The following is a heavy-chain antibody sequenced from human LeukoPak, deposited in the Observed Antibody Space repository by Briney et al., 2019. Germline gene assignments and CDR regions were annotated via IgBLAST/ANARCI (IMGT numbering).Heavy chain of an antibody. D-gene: IGHD3-10*01. CDR1: GVTFSSYG. CDR2: ISYDGSNK. V-gene: IGHV3-30*18. CDR3: AKDPGAL. Sequence: GGSLRLSCAASGVTFSSYGMHWVRQAPGKGLEWVAVISYDGSNKYYADSVKGRFTISRDNSKNTLYLQMNSLRAEDTAVYYCAKDPGALWGQGTLVTVSS. J-gene: IGHJ4*02.